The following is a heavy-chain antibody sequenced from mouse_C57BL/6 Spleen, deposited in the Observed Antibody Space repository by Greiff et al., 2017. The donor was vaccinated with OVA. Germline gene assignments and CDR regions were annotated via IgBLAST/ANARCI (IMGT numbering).Heavy chain of an antibody. CDR1: GFTFSSYA. Sequence: DVQLVESGGGLVKPGGSLKLSCAASGFTFSSYAMSWVRQTPEKRLEWVATISDGGSYTYYPDNVKGRFTISRDNAKNNLYLQMSHLKSEDTAMYYCAREGYITTPLDYWGQGTTLTVSS. D-gene: IGHD1-1*01. CDR3: AREGYITTPLDY. V-gene: IGHV5-4*01. J-gene: IGHJ2*01. CDR2: ISDGGSYT.